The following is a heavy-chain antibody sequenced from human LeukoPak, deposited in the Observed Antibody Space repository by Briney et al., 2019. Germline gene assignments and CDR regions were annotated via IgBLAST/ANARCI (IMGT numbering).Heavy chain of an antibody. D-gene: IGHD3-10*01. J-gene: IGHJ4*02. V-gene: IGHV3-7*01. Sequence: GGSLRLSCAASGFTFSSYWMSWVRQAPGKGLEWVANIKQDGSEKYYVDSVKGRFTISRDNAKNSLYLQMNSLRAEDTAVYYCARPYGSGSYPSDYWGQGTLVTVSS. CDR3: ARPYGSGSYPSDY. CDR2: IKQDGSEK. CDR1: GFTFSSYW.